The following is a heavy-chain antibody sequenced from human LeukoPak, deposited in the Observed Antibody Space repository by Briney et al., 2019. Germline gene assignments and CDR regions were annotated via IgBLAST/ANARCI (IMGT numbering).Heavy chain of an antibody. CDR2: IWYDRSNK. CDR3: AKDATTSVQDY. V-gene: IGHV3-30*02. Sequence: GGSLRLSCAASGFTFSSYGMHWVRQAPGKGLEWVAVIWYDRSNKYYADSVKGRFTISRDNSKNTLYLQMNSLRAEDTAVYYCAKDATTSVQDYWGQGTLATVSS. D-gene: IGHD4-17*01. J-gene: IGHJ4*02. CDR1: GFTFSSYG.